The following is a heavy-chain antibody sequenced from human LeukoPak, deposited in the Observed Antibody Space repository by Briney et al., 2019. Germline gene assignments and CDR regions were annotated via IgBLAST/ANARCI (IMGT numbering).Heavy chain of an antibody. CDR2: VYSSVST. Sequence: SEPLSLTCTVSGGSISTYYWSWIRQPAGKGLEWIGRVYSSVSTNYNPSLKSRVTMPVDTSKNQFSLKLSSVTAADTAVYYCARDSGAAAATWYFDYWGQGTLVTVSS. J-gene: IGHJ4*02. CDR3: ARDSGAAAATWYFDY. V-gene: IGHV4-4*07. CDR1: GGSISTYY. D-gene: IGHD6-13*01.